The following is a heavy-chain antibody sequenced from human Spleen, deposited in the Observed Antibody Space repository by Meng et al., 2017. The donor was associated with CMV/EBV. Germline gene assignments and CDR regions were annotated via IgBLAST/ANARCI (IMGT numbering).Heavy chain of an antibody. V-gene: IGHV3-30*04. CDR2: ISYDGSNK. CDR3: AKDRGYRTYNGLDV. D-gene: IGHD3-10*01. J-gene: IGHJ6*02. CDR1: GFTFSTYA. Sequence: GESLKITCAASGFTFSTYAMHWVRQAPGKGLEWVAVISYDGSNKYYADSVKGRFTISRDNSKSTLYLQMSSLRAEDTAIYYCAKDRGYRTYNGLDVWGQGTTVTVSS.